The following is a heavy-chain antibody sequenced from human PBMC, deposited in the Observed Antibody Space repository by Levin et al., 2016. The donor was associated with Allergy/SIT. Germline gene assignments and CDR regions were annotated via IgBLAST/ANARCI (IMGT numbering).Heavy chain of an antibody. V-gene: IGHV3-33*01. Sequence: GESLKISCAASGFTFSSYGMHWVRQAPGKGLEWVAVIWYDGSNKYYADSVKGRFTISRDNSKNTLYLQMNSLRAEDTAVYYCARELYGSGTYYFDYWGQGTLVTVSS. CDR2: IWYDGSNK. CDR1: GFTFSSYG. J-gene: IGHJ4*02. CDR3: ARELYGSGTYYFDY. D-gene: IGHD3-10*01.